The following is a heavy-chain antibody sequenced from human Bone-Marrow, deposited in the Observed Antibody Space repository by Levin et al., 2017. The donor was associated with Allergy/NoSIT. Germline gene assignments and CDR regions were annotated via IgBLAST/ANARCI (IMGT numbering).Heavy chain of an antibody. CDR3: ARSLYSGSYLGLFDS. CDR2: INSDGSST. V-gene: IGHV3-74*01. Sequence: LGESLKISCAASGFTFSNYWMHWVRQAPGKGLVWVSRINSDGSSTNYADSVKGRFTISRDNAKNTLYLQMNSLRAEDTAVYYCARSLYSGSYLGLFDSWGQGTLVTVSS. CDR1: GFTFSNYW. D-gene: IGHD1-26*01. J-gene: IGHJ4*02.